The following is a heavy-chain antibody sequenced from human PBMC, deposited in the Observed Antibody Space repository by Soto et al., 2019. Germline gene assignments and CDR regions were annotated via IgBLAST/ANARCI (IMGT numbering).Heavy chain of an antibody. J-gene: IGHJ4*02. Sequence: GASVKVSCKASGGTFSSYAISWVRQAPGQGLEWMGGIIPIFGTANYAQKFQGRVTITADESTSTAYMELSSLRSEDTAVYYCARDHGATPYSFDYWGQGTLVTVSS. CDR1: GGTFSSYA. CDR2: IIPIFGTA. CDR3: ARDHGATPYSFDY. D-gene: IGHD1-26*01. V-gene: IGHV1-69*13.